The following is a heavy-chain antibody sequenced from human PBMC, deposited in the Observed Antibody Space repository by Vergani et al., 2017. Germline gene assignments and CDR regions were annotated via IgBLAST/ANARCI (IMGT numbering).Heavy chain of an antibody. V-gene: IGHV1-58*02. CDR3: AAAISGYYCDY. D-gene: IGHD3-22*01. CDR2: IVVGSGNT. Sequence: QLVQSGAEVKKPGASVKVSCKASGYTFTSYYMHWVRQAPGQGLEWIGWIVVGSGNTNYAQKFQERVTITRDMSTSTAYMELSSLRSEDTAVYYCAAAISGYYCDYWGQGTLVTVSS. CDR1: GYTFTSYY. J-gene: IGHJ4*02.